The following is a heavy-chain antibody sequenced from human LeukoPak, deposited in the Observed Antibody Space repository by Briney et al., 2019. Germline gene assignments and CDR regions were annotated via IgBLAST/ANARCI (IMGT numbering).Heavy chain of an antibody. CDR3: ARQAANRYYGMDV. CDR2: IDYRGST. Sequence: SETLSLTCTVSGGSINSYYWSWIRQPPGKGLEWIGYIDYRGSTNYNPSLKSRITMSVDTSKNQFSLELSSVTAADTAVYYCARQAANRYYGMDVWGQGTTVTVSS. D-gene: IGHD6-25*01. CDR1: GGSINSYY. V-gene: IGHV4-59*08. J-gene: IGHJ6*02.